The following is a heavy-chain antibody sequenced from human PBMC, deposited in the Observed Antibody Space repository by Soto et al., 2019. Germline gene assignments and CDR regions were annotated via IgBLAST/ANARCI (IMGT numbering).Heavy chain of an antibody. J-gene: IGHJ4*02. CDR1: GFTFSSYG. CDR2: ISYDGSNK. V-gene: IGHV3-30*03. D-gene: IGHD6-6*01. CDR3: ASRSGQLPYYFDY. Sequence: QVQLVESGGGVVQPGRSLRLSCAASGFTFSSYGMHWVRQAPGKGLEWVAVISYDGSNKYYADSVKGRFTISRDNSKNTLYLQMNSLRAEDTAVYYCASRSGQLPYYFDYWGQGTLVTVSS.